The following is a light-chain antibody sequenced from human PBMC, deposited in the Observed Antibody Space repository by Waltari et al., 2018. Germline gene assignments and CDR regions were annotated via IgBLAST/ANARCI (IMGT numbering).Light chain of an antibody. V-gene: IGLV3-21*04. J-gene: IGLJ3*02. CDR2: YDS. Sequence: VAPGQTARITCGGNNIGRKTVHWFQQLPGQAPVLVIYYDSDRPSGIPDRFSGSNSANTATLTITRVEAGDEAGYYCPGSDAFSDQRGFGGGTKLNVL. CDR3: PGSDAFSDQRG. CDR1: NIGRKT.